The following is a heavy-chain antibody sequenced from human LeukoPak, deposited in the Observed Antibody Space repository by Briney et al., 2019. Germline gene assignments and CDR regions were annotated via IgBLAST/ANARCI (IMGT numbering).Heavy chain of an antibody. J-gene: IGHJ4*02. CDR1: GVTVSNNY. D-gene: IGHD3-9*01. V-gene: IGHV3-53*01. CDR2: VWHDGRT. CDR3: AKRVDILTGYYKGGFDY. Sequence: PGGSLRLSCAVSGVTVSNNYMAWVRQAPGKGLEWVSVVWHDGRTDYADSVKGRFTISRDNSKNTLYLQMNSLRAEDTAVYYCAKRVDILTGYYKGGFDYWGQGTLVTVSS.